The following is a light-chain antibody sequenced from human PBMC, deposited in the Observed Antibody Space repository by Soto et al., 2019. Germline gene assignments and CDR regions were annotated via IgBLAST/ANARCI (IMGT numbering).Light chain of an antibody. Sequence: DIQMTQSPSSVSASVGDRVTITCRASQGISSWLAWYQQKPGKAPKLLIYAASSLQSGVPSMFSGRGSGTDFTLTVSSPLPEDSANYFCRQTNTFPRTFGQGTKVAIK. CDR3: RQTNTFPRT. CDR1: QGISSW. J-gene: IGKJ1*01. CDR2: AAS. V-gene: IGKV1-12*01.